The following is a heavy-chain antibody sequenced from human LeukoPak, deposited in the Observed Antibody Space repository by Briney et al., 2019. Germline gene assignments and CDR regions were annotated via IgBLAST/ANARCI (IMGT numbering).Heavy chain of an antibody. J-gene: IGHJ4*02. D-gene: IGHD2-2*01. Sequence: PGRSLRLSCVASGFTFNYYGMNWVRLAPGKGLEWVATISTDGRNEHYAETVKGRFTISRDNPKNTLYLQVNSLRDDDTAVYYCARQADARVAGIDYCGQGTLVTVSS. V-gene: IGHV3-30*03. CDR3: ARQADARVAGIDY. CDR1: GFTFNYYG. CDR2: ISTDGRNE.